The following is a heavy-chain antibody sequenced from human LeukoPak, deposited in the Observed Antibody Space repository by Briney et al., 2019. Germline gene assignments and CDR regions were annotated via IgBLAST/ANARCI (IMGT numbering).Heavy chain of an antibody. Sequence: PSETLSLTGAGYGGSFSGYYWSWIRQPPGKGLEWIGEINHSGSTNYNPSLKSRVTISVDTSTTQFSLRLSSVTAADTAVYYCARGIRYYYDSSGYYPLNWFDPWGQGTLVTVSS. CDR2: INHSGST. CDR3: ARGIRYYYDSSGYYPLNWFDP. D-gene: IGHD3-22*01. CDR1: GGSFSGYY. J-gene: IGHJ5*02. V-gene: IGHV4-34*01.